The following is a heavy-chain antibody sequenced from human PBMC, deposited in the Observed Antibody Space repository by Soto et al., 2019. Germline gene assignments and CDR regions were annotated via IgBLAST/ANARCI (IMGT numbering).Heavy chain of an antibody. J-gene: IGHJ4*02. CDR1: GGSISSGGYS. Sequence: SETLSLTCAVSGGSISSGGYSWSWIRQPPGKGLEWIGYIYHSGSTYYNPSLKSRVTISVDKSKNQFSLKLSSVTAADTAVYYCARQWTYCTNGVCYDYWGQGTLVTVSS. V-gene: IGHV4-30-2*01. CDR2: IYHSGST. CDR3: ARQWTYCTNGVCYDY. D-gene: IGHD2-8*01.